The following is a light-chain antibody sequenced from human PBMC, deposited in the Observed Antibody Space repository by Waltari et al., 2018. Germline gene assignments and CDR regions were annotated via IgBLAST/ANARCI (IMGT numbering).Light chain of an antibody. Sequence: QLVLTQSPSASASLGASVKLTCTLSSGHSSSAIAWHQQQPEKGPRYLMKLNSDGSHTKGDGIPARFSGSSSGAERYLTISSLQSEDEADYYCQTWGTGIWVFGGGTKLTVL. J-gene: IGLJ3*02. CDR3: QTWGTGIWV. V-gene: IGLV4-69*01. CDR1: SGHSSSA. CDR2: LNSDGSH.